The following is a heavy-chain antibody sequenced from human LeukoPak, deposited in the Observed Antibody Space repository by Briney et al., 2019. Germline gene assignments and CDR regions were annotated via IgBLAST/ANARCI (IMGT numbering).Heavy chain of an antibody. D-gene: IGHD3-22*01. V-gene: IGHV4-30-2*01. CDR1: GGSISSGGYS. CDR2: IYHSGST. CDR3: ARVVVVIGRGYGYYLDY. Sequence: SETLSLTCAVSGGSISSGGYSWSWIRQPPGKGLEWIGYIYHSGSTYYNPSLKSRVTISVDRSKNQFSLKLSSVTAADTAVYYCARVVVVIGRGYGYYLDYWGQGTLVTVSS. J-gene: IGHJ4*02.